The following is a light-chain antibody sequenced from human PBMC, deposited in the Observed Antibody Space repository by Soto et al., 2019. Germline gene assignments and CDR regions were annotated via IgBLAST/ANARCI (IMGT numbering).Light chain of an antibody. CDR1: SGDIGSYNR. V-gene: IGLV2-14*01. Sequence: QSALTQPASVSGSPGQSITISCTGTSGDIGSYNRVSWYQQHPGKAPKLIIYEVTDRPSGVSNRFSGSKSGNTASLTITGLEAEDEAEYYCSSYTYINTRAWVFGTGTKLTVL. J-gene: IGLJ1*01. CDR3: SSYTYINTRAWV. CDR2: EVT.